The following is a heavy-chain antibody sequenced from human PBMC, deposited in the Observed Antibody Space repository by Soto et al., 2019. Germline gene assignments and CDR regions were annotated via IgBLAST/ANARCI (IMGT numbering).Heavy chain of an antibody. Sequence: GASVKVSCKSSGYTFTVYYMHWVRQAPGQGLEWMGWINPNSGGTNYAQKFQGWVTMTRDTSISTAYMELSRLRSDDTAVYYCARATTITDVDYWGQGTLVTVSS. V-gene: IGHV1-2*04. J-gene: IGHJ4*02. CDR3: ARATTITDVDY. CDR1: GYTFTVYY. D-gene: IGHD4-17*01. CDR2: INPNSGGT.